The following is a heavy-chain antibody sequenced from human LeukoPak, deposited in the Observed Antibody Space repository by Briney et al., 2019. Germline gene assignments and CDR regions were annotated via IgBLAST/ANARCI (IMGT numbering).Heavy chain of an antibody. J-gene: IGHJ4*02. V-gene: IGHV3-23*01. CDR2: ISGSGGST. CDR1: GFTFSSYA. Sequence: PRGSLRLSCAASGFTFSSYAMSWVRQAPGKGLEWVSAISGSGGSTYYADSVKGRFTISRDNSKNTLYLQMNSLRAEDTAVYYCAKGLRYFDWLSLHWGQGTLVTVSS. D-gene: IGHD3-9*01. CDR3: AKGLRYFDWLSLH.